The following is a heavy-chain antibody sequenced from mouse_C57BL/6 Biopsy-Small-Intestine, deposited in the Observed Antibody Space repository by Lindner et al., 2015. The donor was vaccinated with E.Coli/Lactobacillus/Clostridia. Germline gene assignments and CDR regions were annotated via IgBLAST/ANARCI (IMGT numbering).Heavy chain of an antibody. CDR2: ISSGSSTI. J-gene: IGHJ2*01. CDR3: AVLEPHLDY. Sequence: VQLQESGGGLVKPGGSLKLSCAASGFTFSDYGMHWVRQTPEKGLEWIAYISSGSSTIYYADTVKGRFTISGDNAKNTLFLQMTSLRSEDTAMYYCAVLEPHLDYWGQGTTLTVSS. CDR1: GFTFSDYG. V-gene: IGHV5-17*01.